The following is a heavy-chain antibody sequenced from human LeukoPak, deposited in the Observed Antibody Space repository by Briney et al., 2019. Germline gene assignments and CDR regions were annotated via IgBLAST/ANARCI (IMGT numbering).Heavy chain of an antibody. CDR2: IYYSGST. V-gene: IGHV4-59*01. CDR3: ARGTIVGPVPFEY. CDR1: GNSISSYY. Sequence: PSETLSLTCTVSGNSISSYYWSWIRQPPGKGLEWIGYIYYSGSTNNNPSLKSRVIISVDTSKNQFSLKLSSVTAADTAVYHCARGTIVGPVPFEYWGQGTLVTVSS. J-gene: IGHJ4*02. D-gene: IGHD1-26*01.